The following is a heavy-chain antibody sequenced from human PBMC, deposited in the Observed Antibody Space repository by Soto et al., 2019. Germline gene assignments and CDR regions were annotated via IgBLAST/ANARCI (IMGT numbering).Heavy chain of an antibody. Sequence: GGSLRLSCAASGFTFSSYAMSWVRQAPGKGLEWVSAISGSGGSTYYADSVKGRFTISRDNSKNTLYLQMNSLRAEDTAVYYCAKAYYYGSGSRNSDAFDIWGQGTMVTVSS. D-gene: IGHD3-10*01. V-gene: IGHV3-23*01. J-gene: IGHJ3*02. CDR3: AKAYYYGSGSRNSDAFDI. CDR2: ISGSGGST. CDR1: GFTFSSYA.